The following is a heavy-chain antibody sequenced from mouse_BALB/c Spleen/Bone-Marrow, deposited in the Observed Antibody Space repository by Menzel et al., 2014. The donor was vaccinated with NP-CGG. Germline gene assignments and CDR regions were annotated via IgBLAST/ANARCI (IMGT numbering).Heavy chain of an antibody. Sequence: VQLQQSGAELVRPGASVTLSCKASGYTFTDYEMHWVKQTPVHGLEWIGAIDPETGATAYNQKFKGKATLTADKSSSTAYMELRSLTSEDPAVYYCTRWDGNYGWFAYWGQGTLVTVSA. D-gene: IGHD2-1*01. J-gene: IGHJ3*01. CDR1: GYTFTDYE. CDR3: TRWDGNYGWFAY. V-gene: IGHV1-15*01. CDR2: IDPETGAT.